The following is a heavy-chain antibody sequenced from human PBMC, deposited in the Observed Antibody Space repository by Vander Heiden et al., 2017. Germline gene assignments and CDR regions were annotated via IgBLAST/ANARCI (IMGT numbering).Heavy chain of an antibody. CDR3: ATNYYDGSIYYNDY. J-gene: IGHJ4*02. D-gene: IGHD3-22*01. CDR2: SRNKGHSYTT. Sequence: EVQLVESGGGLVQPGGSLRLSCAASGFTFSDHYMDWVRQAPGKGLEWVGRSRNKGHSYTTEYAASVKGRFTISRDESENSLYLQMNSLKTEDTAVYYCATNYYDGSIYYNDYWGQGTLVTVSS. V-gene: IGHV3-72*01. CDR1: GFTFSDHY.